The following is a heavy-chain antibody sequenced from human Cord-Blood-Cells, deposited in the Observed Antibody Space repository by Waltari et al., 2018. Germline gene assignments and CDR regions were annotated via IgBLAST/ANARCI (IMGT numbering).Heavy chain of an antibody. V-gene: IGHV1-2*06. CDR2: INPKSGGT. CDR3: AFTVAGRDWFDP. CDR1: GYTFTGYY. D-gene: IGHD6-19*01. Sequence: QVQLVQSGAEVKKPGASVKVSCKASGYTFTGYYMHWVRQAPGQGLERMGRINPKSGGTNYAQKFQGRVTMTRDTSISTAYMELSRLRSDDTAVYYCAFTVAGRDWFDPWGQGTLVTVSS. J-gene: IGHJ5*02.